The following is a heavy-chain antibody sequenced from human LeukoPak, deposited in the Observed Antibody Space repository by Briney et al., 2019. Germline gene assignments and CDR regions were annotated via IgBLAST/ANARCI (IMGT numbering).Heavy chain of an antibody. Sequence: PGGSLRLSCAASGFTFSSYAMHWVRQAPGKGLEWVAVISYDGSNKYYADSVKGRFTISRDNSKNTLYLQMNSLRAEDTAVYYCARDHGDSGVFDYWGQGTLVTVSS. V-gene: IGHV3-30-3*01. D-gene: IGHD3-10*01. CDR2: ISYDGSNK. J-gene: IGHJ4*02. CDR1: GFTFSSYA. CDR3: ARDHGDSGVFDY.